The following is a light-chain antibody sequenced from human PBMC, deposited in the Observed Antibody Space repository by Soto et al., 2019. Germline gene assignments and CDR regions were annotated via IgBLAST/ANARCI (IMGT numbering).Light chain of an antibody. J-gene: IGLJ2*01. CDR3: QVWDSSTSPLAV. CDR2: YDR. CDR1: NIENKD. Sequence: SYELTQPPSVSVAPGKTASLACGGNNIENKDVHWYQQKSGQAPVLVISYDRDRPSGIPERFSASNSGNTATLTIRRVEAEDEADYYCQVWDSSTSPLAVLGGGTKLTVL. V-gene: IGLV3-21*04.